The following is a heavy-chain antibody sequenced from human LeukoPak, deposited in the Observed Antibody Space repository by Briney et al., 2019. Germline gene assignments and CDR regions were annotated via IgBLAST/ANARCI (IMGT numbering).Heavy chain of an antibody. D-gene: IGHD1-26*01. CDR2: ISSGSGTI. CDR3: AKDQQGSYSFDY. J-gene: IGHJ4*02. Sequence: GGSLRLSCAASGFTFTSYSMNWVRQAPGKGLEWISYISSGSGTIYFADSVKGRFTISRDNSKNTLYLQMNSLRAEDTAVYYCAKDQQGSYSFDYWGQGTLVTVSS. V-gene: IGHV3-48*01. CDR1: GFTFTSYS.